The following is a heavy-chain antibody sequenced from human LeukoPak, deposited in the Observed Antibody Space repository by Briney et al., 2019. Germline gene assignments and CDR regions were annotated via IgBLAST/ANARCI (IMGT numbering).Heavy chain of an antibody. D-gene: IGHD3-3*01. CDR1: GFTFSSYS. Sequence: PGGSLRLSCAASGFTFSSYSMNWVRQAPGKGLEWVSYISSSSSTIYYADSVKGRFTISRDNAKNSLYLQMNSLRAEDTAVYYCARDPEGGGVPFDFWSGYYKYYMDVWGKGTTVTVSS. V-gene: IGHV3-48*04. CDR3: ARDPEGGGVPFDFWSGYYKYYMDV. CDR2: ISSSSSTI. J-gene: IGHJ6*03.